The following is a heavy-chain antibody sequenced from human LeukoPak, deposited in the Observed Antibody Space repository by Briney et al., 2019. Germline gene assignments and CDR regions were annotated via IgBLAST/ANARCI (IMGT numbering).Heavy chain of an antibody. J-gene: IGHJ4*02. CDR2: ISYDGSNK. CDR1: GFTFSTYG. V-gene: IGHV3-30*04. Sequence: GGSLRLSCAASGFTFSTYGMHWVRQASGKVLEWVAVISYDGSNKYYADSVKGRFTISRDNSKNTLYLQMNSLRAEDTAVYYCARAEGYGGELDSWGQGTLVTVSS. CDR3: ARAEGYGGELDS. D-gene: IGHD4-23*01.